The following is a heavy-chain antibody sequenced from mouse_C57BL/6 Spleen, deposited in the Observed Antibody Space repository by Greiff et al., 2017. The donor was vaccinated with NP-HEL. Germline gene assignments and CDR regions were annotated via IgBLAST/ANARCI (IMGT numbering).Heavy chain of an antibody. Sequence: VKLMESGPGLVQPSQSLSITCTVSGFSLTSYGVHWVRQSPGKGLEWLGVIWRGGSTDYNAAFMSRLSITKDNSKSQVFFKMNSLQADDTAIYYCAKKRYSKGDAMDYWGQGTSVTVSS. D-gene: IGHD2-5*01. V-gene: IGHV2-5*01. CDR3: AKKRYSKGDAMDY. CDR1: GFSLTSYG. J-gene: IGHJ4*01. CDR2: IWRGGST.